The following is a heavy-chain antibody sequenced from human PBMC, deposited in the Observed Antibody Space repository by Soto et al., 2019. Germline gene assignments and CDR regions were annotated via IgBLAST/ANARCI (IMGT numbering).Heavy chain of an antibody. CDR1: GGSFSGYY. CDR3: ARYKITGLFDY. J-gene: IGHJ4*02. D-gene: IGHD2-8*02. V-gene: IGHV4-34*01. Sequence: QVQLQQWGAGLLKPSETLSLTCAVYGGSFSGYYWTWIRQPPGTGLEWIGEINHSGSTNYNPSLKSRVTISVDTAKKQFSLTLTSVTAADAAVYYCARYKITGLFDYWGQGTLVTVSS. CDR2: INHSGST.